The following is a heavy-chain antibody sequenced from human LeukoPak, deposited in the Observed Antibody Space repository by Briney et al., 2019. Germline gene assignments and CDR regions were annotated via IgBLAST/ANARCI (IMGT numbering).Heavy chain of an antibody. J-gene: IGHJ1*01. CDR3: ARGGAARLHFQN. V-gene: IGHV4-30-2*01. CDR1: GGSLSSAAYS. D-gene: IGHD6-6*01. Sequence: SETLSLTCTVSGGSLSSAAYSWSWIRQPPGKGLEWIGYIYHSGSTYYSPSLKSRVTMSVDRSKNQFSLNLNSVTAADTAVYYCARGGAARLHFQNWGQGTLVTVSS. CDR2: IYHSGST.